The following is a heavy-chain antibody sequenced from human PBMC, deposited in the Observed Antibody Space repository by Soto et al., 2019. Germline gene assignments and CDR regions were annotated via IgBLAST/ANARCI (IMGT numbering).Heavy chain of an antibody. Sequence: QVQLVQSGAEVKKPGASVKVSCKASGYTFTGYYMHWVRQAPGQGLEWMGWINPNSGGTNYAKKFQGWVTMTRDTSISTAYMELSRLRADDTAVYYCARGIAAAGDYYYFYCSMDVWGKGTTVTVSS. CDR3: ARGIAAAGDYYYFYCSMDV. CDR2: INPNSGGT. CDR1: GYTFTGYY. J-gene: IGHJ6*03. V-gene: IGHV1-2*04. D-gene: IGHD6-13*01.